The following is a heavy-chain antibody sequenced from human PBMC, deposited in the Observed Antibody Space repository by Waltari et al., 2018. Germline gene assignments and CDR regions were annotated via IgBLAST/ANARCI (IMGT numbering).Heavy chain of an antibody. CDR3: ARHGGYFSNFDY. V-gene: IGHV4-39*01. J-gene: IGHJ4*02. CDR2: IYHSGTT. D-gene: IGHD2-21*01. Sequence: QLQLPESGPGLVKPSETLSLTCTVSGGSIRTIGYYWAWVRQPPGKGLEWIGTIYHSGTTYYNPSLESRVTISVDTSRNQFSLKLRSVTAADTAVYYCARHGGYFSNFDYWGQGTLVTVSS. CDR1: GGSIRTIGYY.